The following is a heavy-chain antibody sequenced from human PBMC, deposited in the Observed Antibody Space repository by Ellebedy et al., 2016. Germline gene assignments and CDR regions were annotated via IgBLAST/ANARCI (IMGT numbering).Heavy chain of an antibody. Sequence: GGSLRLXXAASGFTFSTYWMHWVRQAPGKGLVWVSRTNSAGSSTTYADSVRGRFTISRDNAKNTLYLQMNNLRAEDTAVYYCVRGSCSGGSCYSGAFEIWGPGTMVTVSS. V-gene: IGHV3-74*03. D-gene: IGHD2-15*01. CDR3: VRGSCSGGSCYSGAFEI. J-gene: IGHJ3*02. CDR2: TNSAGSST. CDR1: GFTFSTYW.